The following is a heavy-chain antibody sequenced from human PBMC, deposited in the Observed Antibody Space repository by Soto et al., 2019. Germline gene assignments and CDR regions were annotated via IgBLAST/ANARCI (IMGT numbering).Heavy chain of an antibody. D-gene: IGHD6-13*01. CDR2: IIPIFGTA. Sequence: SVKVSCTAPGGTFSSYAISWVRQAPGQGLEWMGGIIPIFGTANYAQKFQGRVTITADKSTSTAYMELSSLRSEDTAVYYCARLIRYSSSWSSFGYWGQGTLVTVSS. CDR3: ARLIRYSSSWSSFGY. J-gene: IGHJ4*02. CDR1: GGTFSSYA. V-gene: IGHV1-69*06.